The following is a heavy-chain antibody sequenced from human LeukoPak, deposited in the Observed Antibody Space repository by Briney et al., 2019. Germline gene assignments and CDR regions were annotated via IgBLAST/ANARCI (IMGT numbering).Heavy chain of an antibody. Sequence: ASVKVSCKASGYTFTSYGISWVRQAPGQGLEWMGWISAYNGNTNYAQKFQGRVTMTRDTSISTAYMELSRLRSDDTAVYYCARDLHYYDSSGYYDYWGQGTLVTVSS. CDR2: ISAYNGNT. J-gene: IGHJ4*02. CDR3: ARDLHYYDSSGYYDY. CDR1: GYTFTSYG. V-gene: IGHV1-18*01. D-gene: IGHD3-22*01.